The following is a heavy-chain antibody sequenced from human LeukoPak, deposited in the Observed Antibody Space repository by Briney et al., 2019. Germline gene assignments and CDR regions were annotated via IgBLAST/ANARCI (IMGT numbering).Heavy chain of an antibody. CDR3: ASGPGEWELLNWFDP. J-gene: IGHJ5*02. CDR2: IYYSGST. CDR1: GGPISSSSYY. V-gene: IGHV4-39*01. D-gene: IGHD1-26*01. Sequence: SETLSLTCTVSGGPISSSSYYWGWIRQPPGKGLEWIGSIYYSGSTYYNPSLKSRVTISVDTSKNQFSLKLSSVTAADTAVYYCASGPGEWELLNWFDPWGQGTLVTVSS.